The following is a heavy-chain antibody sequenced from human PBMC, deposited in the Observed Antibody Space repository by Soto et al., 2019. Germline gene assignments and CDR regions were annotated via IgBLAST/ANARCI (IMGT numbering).Heavy chain of an antibody. CDR1: GYSFSNYW. J-gene: IGHJ6*02. CDR3: ARQSVATIGMDV. V-gene: IGHV5-51*01. D-gene: IGHD5-12*01. CDR2: IFPADPDT. Sequence: PGESLKISCKGSGYSFSNYWIAWVRQMPGKGLEWVGIIFPADPDTKYSPSFQGQVTISADKSISTAYLQWSSLKASDTAMYYCARQSVATIGMDVWGQGTTVTVSS.